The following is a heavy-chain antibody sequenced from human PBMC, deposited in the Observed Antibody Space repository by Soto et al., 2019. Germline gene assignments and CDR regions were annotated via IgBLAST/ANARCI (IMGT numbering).Heavy chain of an antibody. J-gene: IGHJ5*02. CDR3: ARGRGRSECAFDP. CDR1: GYTFTGYY. D-gene: IGHD3-3*01. CDR2: INPNSGGT. V-gene: IGHV1-2*02. Sequence: ASVKVSCKASGYTFTGYYMHWVRQAPGQGLEWMGWINPNSGGTNYAQKFQGRVTMTRDTSISTTYMELSRLRSDDTAVYYCARGRGRSECAFDPWGQGXLVTVYS.